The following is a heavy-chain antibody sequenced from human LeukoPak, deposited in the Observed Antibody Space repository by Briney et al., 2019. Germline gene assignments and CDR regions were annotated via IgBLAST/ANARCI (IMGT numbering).Heavy chain of an antibody. J-gene: IGHJ4*02. D-gene: IGHD5-18*01. V-gene: IGHV5-51*01. CDR3: ARWAGTAMVRGQNGERKYYFDY. CDR2: IYPGDSDT. Sequence: AGESLKICCKGSGYSFTSYWIGWVRQMPGKGLEWMGIIYPGDSDTRYSPSFQGQVTISADKSISTAYLQWSSLKASDTAMYYCARWAGTAMVRGQNGERKYYFDYWGQGTLVTVSS. CDR1: GYSFTSYW.